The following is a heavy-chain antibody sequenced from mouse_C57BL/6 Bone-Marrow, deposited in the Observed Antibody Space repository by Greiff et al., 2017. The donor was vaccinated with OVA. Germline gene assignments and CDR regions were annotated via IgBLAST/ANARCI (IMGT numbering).Heavy chain of an antibody. Sequence: QVQLQQSGAELVRPGTSVKVSCKASGYTFTSYWMQWVKQRPGQGLEWIGEIDPSDSYTNYNQKFKGKATLTLDTSSSTAYMQLSSLTSEDSAVYYCASAVFAYWGQGTLVTVSA. J-gene: IGHJ3*01. CDR2: IDPSDSYT. CDR1: GYTFTSYW. V-gene: IGHV1-50*01. CDR3: ASAVFAY.